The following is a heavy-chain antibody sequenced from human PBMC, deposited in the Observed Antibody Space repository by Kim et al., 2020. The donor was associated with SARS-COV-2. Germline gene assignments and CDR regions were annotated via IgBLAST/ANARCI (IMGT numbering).Heavy chain of an antibody. V-gene: IGHV1-46*01. J-gene: IGHJ4*02. Sequence: ASVKVSCKASGYTFTSYYMHWVRQAPGQGLEWMGIINPSGGSTSYAQMFQGRVTMTRDTSTSTVYMELSSLRSEDTAVYYCARDLSRAYYYDSSGPLDYWGQGTLVTVSS. CDR1: GYTFTSYY. D-gene: IGHD3-22*01. CDR3: ARDLSRAYYYDSSGPLDY. CDR2: INPSGGST.